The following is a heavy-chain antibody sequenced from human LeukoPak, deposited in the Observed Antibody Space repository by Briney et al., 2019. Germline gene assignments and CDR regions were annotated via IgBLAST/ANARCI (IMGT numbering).Heavy chain of an antibody. CDR3: ARRGWNSSPHVDSYYYYMYV. J-gene: IGHJ6*03. D-gene: IGHD6-13*01. CDR1: GGTFSSYA. V-gene: IGHV1-69*05. CDR2: IIPIFGTA. Sequence: SVKVSCKASGGTFSSYAISWVRQAPGQGLEWMGRIIPIFGTANYAQKFQGRVTITTDESTSTAYMELSSLRSEDTAVYYCARRGWNSSPHVDSYYYYMYVWAKGTTVTVSS.